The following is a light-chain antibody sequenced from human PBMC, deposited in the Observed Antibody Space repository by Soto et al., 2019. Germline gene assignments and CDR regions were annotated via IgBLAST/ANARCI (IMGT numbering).Light chain of an antibody. CDR3: QQYGSSPWT. V-gene: IGKV3-20*01. J-gene: IGKJ1*01. Sequence: IVLTQSPCTLSLSPGERATLSCRASQSLSSSYLGWYQQKPGQAPRLLISGASSRATGIPDRFSGSGSGTDFTLTISRLESEDFAIYYCQQYGSSPWTFGPGTKVDTK. CDR1: QSLSSSY. CDR2: GAS.